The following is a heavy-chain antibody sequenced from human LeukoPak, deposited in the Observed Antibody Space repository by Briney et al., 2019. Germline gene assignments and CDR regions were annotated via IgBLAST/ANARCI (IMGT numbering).Heavy chain of an antibody. CDR3: ARGGRDGYKESYQPFDY. CDR1: GGTFSSYA. V-gene: IGHV1-69*04. J-gene: IGHJ4*02. D-gene: IGHD5-24*01. Sequence: SVMVSCKASGGTFSSYAISWVRQAPGQGLEWMGRIIPILGIANYAQKFQGRVTITADKSTSTAYMELSSLRSEDTAVYYCARGGRDGYKESYQPFDYWGQGTLVTVSS. CDR2: IIPILGIA.